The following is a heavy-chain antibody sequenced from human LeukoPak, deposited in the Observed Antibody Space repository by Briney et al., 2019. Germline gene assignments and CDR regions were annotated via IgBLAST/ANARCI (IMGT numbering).Heavy chain of an antibody. CDR3: ARIRSGHYRNWFFDL. D-gene: IGHD4-17*01. V-gene: IGHV4-39*01. Sequence: SETLSLTCTVSSDSISSSRYHWGWIRQPPGKGLEWIAHIYYAGNSYYNPSLKTRVTISVDTSKNQFSLNLNSVTAADAAVYSCARIRSGHYRNWFFDLWGRGTLVIVSS. CDR1: SDSISSSRYH. CDR2: IYYAGNS. J-gene: IGHJ2*01.